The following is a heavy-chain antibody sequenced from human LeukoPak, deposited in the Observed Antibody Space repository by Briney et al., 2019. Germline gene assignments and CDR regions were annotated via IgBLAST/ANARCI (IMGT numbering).Heavy chain of an antibody. Sequence: GGSLRLSCAASGFTFSDNYMSWVRQAPGKGLEWVSYISTRSTYAKYADSVRGRFTISRDDAKNSLYLQMNSLRAEDTAVYYCARSTSWSFDYWGQGVLVTVAS. V-gene: IGHV3-11*06. CDR2: ISTRSTYA. CDR3: ARSTSWSFDY. CDR1: GFTFSDNY. D-gene: IGHD2-2*01. J-gene: IGHJ4*02.